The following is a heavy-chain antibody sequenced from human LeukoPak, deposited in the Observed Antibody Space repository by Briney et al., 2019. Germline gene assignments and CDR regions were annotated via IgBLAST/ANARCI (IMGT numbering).Heavy chain of an antibody. J-gene: IGHJ5*02. Sequence: SETLSLTYAVYGGSFSGYYWSWIRQPPGKGLEWIGEINHSGSTNYNPSLKSRVTISVDTSKNQFSLKLSSVTAADTAVYYCASHADTNWFDPWGQGTLVTVSS. D-gene: IGHD1-26*01. CDR3: ASHADTNWFDP. CDR1: GGSFSGYY. CDR2: INHSGST. V-gene: IGHV4-34*01.